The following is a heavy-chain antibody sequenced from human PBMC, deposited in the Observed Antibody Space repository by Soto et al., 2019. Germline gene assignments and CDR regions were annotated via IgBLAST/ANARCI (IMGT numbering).Heavy chain of an antibody. D-gene: IGHD2-2*01. Sequence: QVQLVQSGAEVKKPGSSVKVSCKASGGTFSSYAISWVRQAPGQGLEWMGGIIPIFGTANYAQKFQGRVTITADECTSTAYMELSSLRSEDTAVYYCARMDCSSTSCYEGGYYGMDVWGQGTTVTVSS. CDR2: IIPIFGTA. V-gene: IGHV1-69*01. CDR3: ARMDCSSTSCYEGGYYGMDV. J-gene: IGHJ6*02. CDR1: GGTFSSYA.